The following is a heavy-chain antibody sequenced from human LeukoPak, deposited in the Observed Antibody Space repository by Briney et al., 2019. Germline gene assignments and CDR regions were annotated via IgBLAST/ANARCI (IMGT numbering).Heavy chain of an antibody. CDR2: ISYDGSNK. D-gene: IGHD2-15*01. J-gene: IGHJ5*02. V-gene: IGHV3-30-3*01. CDR3: AREPGYCSGGSCYGGWFDP. CDR1: GFNFSSYA. Sequence: PGRSLRLSCAASGFNFSSYAMHWVRQAPGKGLEWVAVISYDGSNKYYADSVKGRFTISRDNSKNTLYLQMNSLRAEDTAVYYCAREPGYCSGGSCYGGWFDPWGQGTLVTVSS.